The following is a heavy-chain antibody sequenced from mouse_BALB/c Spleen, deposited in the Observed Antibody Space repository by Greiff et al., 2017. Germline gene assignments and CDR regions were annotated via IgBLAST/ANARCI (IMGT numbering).Heavy chain of an antibody. CDR1: GYTFTSYW. V-gene: IGHV1-7*01. D-gene: IGHD2-14*01. CDR2: INPSTGYT. J-gene: IGHJ2*01. Sequence: VQLKESGAELAKPGASVKMSCKASGYTFTSYWMHWVKQRPGQGLEWIGYINPSTGYTEYNQKFKDKATLTADKSSSTAYMQLSSLTSEDSAVYYCALYRYDTGVDYWGQGTTLTVSS. CDR3: ALYRYDTGVDY.